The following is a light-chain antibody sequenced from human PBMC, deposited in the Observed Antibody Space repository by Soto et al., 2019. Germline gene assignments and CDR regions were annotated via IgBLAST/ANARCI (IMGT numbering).Light chain of an antibody. Sequence: DIQMTQSPSTLSASVVDRVTITCLASQSISSWLAWYQQKPGKAPKLLIYKASSLESWVPSRFSGSGSGTEFTLTISSLQPDDFATYYCQQYNSYSWTFGQGTKVDIK. CDR2: KAS. CDR1: QSISSW. CDR3: QQYNSYSWT. J-gene: IGKJ1*01. V-gene: IGKV1-5*03.